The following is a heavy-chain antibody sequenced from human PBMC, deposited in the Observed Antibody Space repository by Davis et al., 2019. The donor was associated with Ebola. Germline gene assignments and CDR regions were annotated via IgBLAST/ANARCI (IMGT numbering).Heavy chain of an antibody. J-gene: IGHJ6*03. CDR1: GFAFDDFG. V-gene: IGHV3-20*04. CDR2: INWNGAST. Sequence: PGGSLRLSCAASGFAFDDFGMSWVRQAPGRGLEWVAGINWNGASTGYAVSLKSRFTISRDNAKNSVFLQMNSLRHEDTALYYCAGGSTFYYYMNMWGKGTTVTVSS. CDR3: AGGSTFYYYMNM.